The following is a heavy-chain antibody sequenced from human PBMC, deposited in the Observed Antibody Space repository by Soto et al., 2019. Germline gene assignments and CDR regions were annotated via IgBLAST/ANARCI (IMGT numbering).Heavy chain of an antibody. CDR2: ISSSSSYI. J-gene: IGHJ4*02. CDR1: GFTFSSYS. V-gene: IGHV3-21*01. Sequence: EVQLVESGGGLVKPGGSLRLSCAASGFTFSSYSMNWVRQAPGKGLEWVSSISSSSSYIYYADSVKGRFTISRDNAKNSLYLQMNSLRAEDTAVYYCASFDYGSGSYYDPGGQGTLVTFSS. D-gene: IGHD3-10*01. CDR3: ASFDYGSGSYYDP.